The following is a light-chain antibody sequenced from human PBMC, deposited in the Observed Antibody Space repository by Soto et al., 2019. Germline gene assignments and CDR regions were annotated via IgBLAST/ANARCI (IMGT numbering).Light chain of an antibody. Sequence: EIVLTQSPATLSLSPGERATLSCRASQSVSSYLAWYQQKPGQAPRLLIYDASNRATGSPARFSGSGSGTDFTLTISRLEPEDFAVYYCQQRSNWTPTFGQGTRLEIK. CDR1: QSVSSY. V-gene: IGKV3-11*01. CDR2: DAS. CDR3: QQRSNWTPT. J-gene: IGKJ5*01.